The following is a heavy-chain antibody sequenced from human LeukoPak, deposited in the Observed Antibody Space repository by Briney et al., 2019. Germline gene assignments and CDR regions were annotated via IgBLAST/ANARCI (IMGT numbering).Heavy chain of an antibody. D-gene: IGHD3-3*01. CDR2: IYPGDSDT. Sequence: GESLKISCKGSGYSFTSYWIGWVRQMPGKGLEWMGIIYPGDSDTRYSPSFQGQVTISADKSISTAYLQWSSLKASDTAMYYCARRARGGVLRFLEWSPHRSYFDYWGQGTLVTVSS. V-gene: IGHV5-51*01. J-gene: IGHJ4*02. CDR3: ARRARGGVLRFLEWSPHRSYFDY. CDR1: GYSFTSYW.